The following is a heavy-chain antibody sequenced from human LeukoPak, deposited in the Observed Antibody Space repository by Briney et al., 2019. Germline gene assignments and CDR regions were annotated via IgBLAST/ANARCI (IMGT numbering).Heavy chain of an antibody. V-gene: IGHV4-59*01. CDR3: ARVGGYSSSWYAFDI. CDR1: GGSISSYY. CDR2: IYYSGST. Sequence: SETLSLTCTVSGGSISSYYWSWIRQPPGKGLEWIGYIYYSGSTNYNPSLKSRVTISVDTSKNQFSLKLGSVTAAGTAVYYCARVGGYSSSWYAFDIWGQGTMVTVSS. D-gene: IGHD6-13*01. J-gene: IGHJ3*02.